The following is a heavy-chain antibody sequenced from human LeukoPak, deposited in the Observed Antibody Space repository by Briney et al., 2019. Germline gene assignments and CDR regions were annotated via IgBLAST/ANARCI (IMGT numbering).Heavy chain of an antibody. CDR2: IYHSEST. CDR3: ARRRWDFPGWFDT. D-gene: IGHD1-26*01. J-gene: IGHJ5*02. Sequence: SETLSLTCAVSVGSISSGGYSWSWIRQPPGKGLEWVGYIYHSESTYYNPSLKSRVTISVDRAKNQFSLKLSSVTAADTAVYYCARRRWDFPGWFDTWGQGTRVTVSS. CDR1: VGSISSGGYS. V-gene: IGHV4-30-2*01.